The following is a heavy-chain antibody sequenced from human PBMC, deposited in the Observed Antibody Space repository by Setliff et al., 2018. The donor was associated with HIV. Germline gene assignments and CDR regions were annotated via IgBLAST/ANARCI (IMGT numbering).Heavy chain of an antibody. D-gene: IGHD2-15*01. CDR3: ARGGASSKYLDP. CDR1: GDSVSGYY. J-gene: IGHJ5*02. Sequence: PSETLSLTCGVSGDSVSGYYWIWIRQSPGKGLEWIGYMYSSGNSNYNPSLKSRVTMSVDTSNNQVSLYLSSVTAADTAVYYCARGGASSKYLDPWGQGTLVTVSS. CDR2: MYSSGNS. V-gene: IGHV4-59*02.